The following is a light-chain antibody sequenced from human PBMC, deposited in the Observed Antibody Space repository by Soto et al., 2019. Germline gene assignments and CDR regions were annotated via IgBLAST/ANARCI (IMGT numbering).Light chain of an antibody. CDR1: QSLTGW. Sequence: DIQMTQSPSTLSASVGDRVTITCRASQSLTGWLAWYQQKPGEAPKLLIYDASSLESGVPSRFSGSGSGTEFTLIISSLQPDDSATYYCQQYTSYWTFGQGTKVEIK. J-gene: IGKJ1*01. V-gene: IGKV1-5*01. CDR3: QQYTSYWT. CDR2: DAS.